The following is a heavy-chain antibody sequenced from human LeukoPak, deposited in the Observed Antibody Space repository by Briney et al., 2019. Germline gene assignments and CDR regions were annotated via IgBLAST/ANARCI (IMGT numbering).Heavy chain of an antibody. CDR1: GFAFSDYY. V-gene: IGHV3-11*04. CDR3: ANTEYQRLGTDY. Sequence: GGSLRLSCAASGFAFSDYYMSWLRQAPGKGLEWVSYISSDSSNIYYADSVKGRFIISRDNAKNSLYLQMNSLRTEDTAVYYCANTEYQRLGTDYWGQGTLVTVPS. CDR2: ISSDSSNI. J-gene: IGHJ4*02. D-gene: IGHD2-2*01.